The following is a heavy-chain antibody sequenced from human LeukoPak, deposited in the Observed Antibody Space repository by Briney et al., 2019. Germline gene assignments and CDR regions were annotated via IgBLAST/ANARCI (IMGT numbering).Heavy chain of an antibody. CDR2: IKQDGTEK. Sequence: PGGSLRLSCAASGFTLSTYWMSWVRQVPGKGLEWVANIKQDGTEKYYVDSVKGRFTISRDNAKNSLYLQMNSLRVEDTAVYYCARIYYDSSGQDWGQGILVTVSS. D-gene: IGHD3-22*01. J-gene: IGHJ4*02. V-gene: IGHV3-7*01. CDR3: ARIYYDSSGQD. CDR1: GFTLSTYW.